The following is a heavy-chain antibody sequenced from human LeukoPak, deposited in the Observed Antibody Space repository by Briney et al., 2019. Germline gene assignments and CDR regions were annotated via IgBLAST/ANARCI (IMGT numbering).Heavy chain of an antibody. J-gene: IGHJ6*02. CDR2: IYSGGST. CDR1: GFTFSSNY. V-gene: IGHV3-53*01. Sequence: GGSLRLSCAASGFTFSSNYMSWVRQAPGKGLEWVSVIYSGGSTYYADSVKGRFTISRDNSKNTLYLQMNSLRAEDTAVYYCARGPIRGVIICGMDVWGQGTTVTVSS. CDR3: ARGPIRGVIICGMDV. D-gene: IGHD3-10*01.